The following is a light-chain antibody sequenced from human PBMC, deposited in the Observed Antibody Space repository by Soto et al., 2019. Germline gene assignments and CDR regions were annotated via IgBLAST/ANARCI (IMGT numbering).Light chain of an antibody. CDR2: GAS. V-gene: IGKV3-15*01. CDR3: QQYSNWPRT. J-gene: IGKJ1*01. Sequence: EIVLTHSPGTLSSPPGDRATLSCRASRSVSSNLAWYQQRPGQAPRLLIYGASTRATDIPPRFSGSGSGAEFILTISSLQSEDFAVYYCQQYSNWPRTFGQGTKVDIK. CDR1: RSVSSN.